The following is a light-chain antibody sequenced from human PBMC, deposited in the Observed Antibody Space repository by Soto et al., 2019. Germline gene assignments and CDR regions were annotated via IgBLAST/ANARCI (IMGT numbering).Light chain of an antibody. CDR1: QYIYKN. V-gene: IGKV1-33*01. J-gene: IGKJ2*01. CDR3: QQYDNPPYT. Sequence: DFQMTQSPSSLSAAVGDRGTFTCHASQYIYKNLNWYQQKPGKAPKLLIYDATNLERGVPSRFSGSGSGTDFSLTVDSLQPEDTATYYCQQYDNPPYTFGQGTKLEIK. CDR2: DAT.